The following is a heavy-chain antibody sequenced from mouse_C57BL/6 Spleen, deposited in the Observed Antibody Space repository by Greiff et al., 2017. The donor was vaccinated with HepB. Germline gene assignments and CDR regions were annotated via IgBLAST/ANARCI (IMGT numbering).Heavy chain of an antibody. J-gene: IGHJ4*01. V-gene: IGHV2-2*01. Sequence: VQLQQSGPGLVQPSQSLSITCTVSGFSLTSYGVHWVRQSPGKGLEWLGVIWSGGSTDYNAAFISRLSISKDNSKSQVFFKMNSLQADDTAIYYCARNGGYGGDYYAMDYWGQGTSVTVSS. CDR3: ARNGGYGGDYYAMDY. CDR2: IWSGGST. CDR1: GFSLTSYG. D-gene: IGHD2-2*01.